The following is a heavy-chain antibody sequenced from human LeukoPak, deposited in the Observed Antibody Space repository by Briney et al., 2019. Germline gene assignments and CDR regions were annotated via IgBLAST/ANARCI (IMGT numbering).Heavy chain of an antibody. J-gene: IGHJ4*02. D-gene: IGHD3-22*01. V-gene: IGHV1-24*01. Sequence: GASVKVSCKVSGYTLTELSMHWVRQAPGKGLEWMGGFDPEDGETIYAQKFQGRVTITEDTSTDTAYMELSSLRSEDTAVYYCATDTYYYDSSGYEWDYWGQGTLVTVSS. CDR1: GYTLTELS. CDR3: ATDTYYYDSSGYEWDY. CDR2: FDPEDGET.